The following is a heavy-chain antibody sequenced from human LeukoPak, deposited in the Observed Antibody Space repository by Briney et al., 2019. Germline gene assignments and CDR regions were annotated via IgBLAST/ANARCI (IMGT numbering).Heavy chain of an antibody. CDR1: GFTFSSYA. V-gene: IGHV3-23*01. J-gene: IGHJ6*03. CDR3: ARDGRYYDILTGYYHVYYYYYYMDV. Sequence: PGGPLRLSCAASGFTFSSYAMSWVRQAPGKGLEWVSAISGSGGSTYYADSVKGRFTISRDNSKNTLYLQMNSLRAEDTAVYYCARDGRYYDILTGYYHVYYYYYYMDVWGKGTTVTVSS. D-gene: IGHD3-9*01. CDR2: ISGSGGST.